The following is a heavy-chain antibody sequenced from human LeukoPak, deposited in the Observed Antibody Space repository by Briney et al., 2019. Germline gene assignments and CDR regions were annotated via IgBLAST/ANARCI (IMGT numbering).Heavy chain of an antibody. CDR2: MNPNSGNT. V-gene: IGHV1-8*02. CDR3: ARVPIAAAGTPLDY. J-gene: IGHJ4*02. D-gene: IGHD6-13*01. Sequence: ASVKVSCKASGYTFTSYGISWVRQATGQGLEWMGWMNPNSGNTGYAQKFQGRVTMTRNTSISTAYMELSSLRSEDTAVYYCARVPIAAAGTPLDYWGQGTLVTVSS. CDR1: GYTFTSYG.